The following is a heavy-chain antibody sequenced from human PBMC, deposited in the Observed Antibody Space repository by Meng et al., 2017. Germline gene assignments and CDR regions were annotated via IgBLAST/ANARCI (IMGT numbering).Heavy chain of an antibody. J-gene: IGHJ4*02. Sequence: GPGLGKPSGTLCLTCAVSGGSISSSNWWSWVRQPPGKGLEWIGEIYHSGSTNYNPSLKSRVTISVDKSKNQFSLKLSSVTAADTAVYYCARIGDWGSTRYFDYWGQGTLVTVSS. D-gene: IGHD7-27*01. CDR2: IYHSGST. CDR1: GGSISSSNW. CDR3: ARIGDWGSTRYFDY. V-gene: IGHV4-4*02.